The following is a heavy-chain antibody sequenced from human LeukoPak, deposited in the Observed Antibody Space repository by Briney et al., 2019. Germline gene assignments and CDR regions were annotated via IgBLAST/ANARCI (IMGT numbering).Heavy chain of an antibody. V-gene: IGHV4-4*07. CDR3: ARQSGSYRYFDY. Sequence: PSETLSLTCTVSGGSLSSYYWNWIRQPAGKGLESIGRIYASGSTNYNPSLKSRVTMSVDTSKNQFSLKLSSVTAADTAVYYCARQSGSYRYFDYWGRGTMVTVSS. D-gene: IGHD1-26*01. J-gene: IGHJ4*02. CDR1: GGSLSSYY. CDR2: IYASGST.